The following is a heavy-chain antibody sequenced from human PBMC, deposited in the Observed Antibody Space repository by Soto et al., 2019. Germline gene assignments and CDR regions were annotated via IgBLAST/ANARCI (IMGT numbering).Heavy chain of an antibody. Sequence: QITLKESGPTLVKPTQTLTLTCTLSGFSLSTSGVGVGWIRQPPGKALEWLALIYWDFDKRYSPSLKSRLTITKDTSKIQVVLTMSNMEPVDTATYYCAHAGYCSYGSCYSDAFYIWGQWTMVTASS. D-gene: IGHD2-15*01. V-gene: IGHV2-5*02. J-gene: IGHJ3*02. CDR2: IYWDFDK. CDR1: GFSLSTSGVG. CDR3: AHAGYCSYGSCYSDAFYI.